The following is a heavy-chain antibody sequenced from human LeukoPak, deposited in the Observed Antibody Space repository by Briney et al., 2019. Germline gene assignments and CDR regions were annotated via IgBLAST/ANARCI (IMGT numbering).Heavy chain of an antibody. D-gene: IGHD5-12*01. J-gene: IGHJ6*02. V-gene: IGHV4-34*01. CDR2: INHSGST. CDR3: ARVDIVATIKGPYYYYGMDV. CDR1: GGSFSGYY. Sequence: PSETLSLTCAVYGGSFSGYYWSWIRQPPGKGLEWIGEINHSGSTNYNPSLKSRVTISVDTSKNQFSLKLSSVTAADTAVYCCARVDIVATIKGPYYYYGMDVWGQGTTVTVSS.